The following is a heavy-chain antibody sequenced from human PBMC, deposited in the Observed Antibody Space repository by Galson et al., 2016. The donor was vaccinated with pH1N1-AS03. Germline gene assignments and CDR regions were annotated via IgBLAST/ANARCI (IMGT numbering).Heavy chain of an antibody. CDR1: GFTLSGYG. J-gene: IGHJ4*02. CDR2: IQHDESYR. D-gene: IGHD2-8*01. Sequence: SLRLSCAASGFTLSGYGMHWVRQAPGKGPEWVAFIQHDESYRNYADSVKGRFSISRDISKNTLYLQMNSMRVEDTAMFYCVKVSPKEAGDYWGRGVMVTVSS. V-gene: IGHV3-30*02. CDR3: VKVSPKEAGDY.